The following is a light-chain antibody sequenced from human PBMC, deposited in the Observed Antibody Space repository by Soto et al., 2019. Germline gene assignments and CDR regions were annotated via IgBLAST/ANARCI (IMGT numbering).Light chain of an antibody. CDR3: QQYNNWPPYT. CDR2: GAS. Sequence: EIVLTQSPGTLSLSPGERATLSCRASQSVSSNLAWYQQKPGQAPRLLIYGASTRATGIPARFSGSGSGTEFTRTISSLQYEDFAVYYCQQYNNWPPYTFGQGTKLEIK. V-gene: IGKV3-15*01. CDR1: QSVSSN. J-gene: IGKJ2*01.